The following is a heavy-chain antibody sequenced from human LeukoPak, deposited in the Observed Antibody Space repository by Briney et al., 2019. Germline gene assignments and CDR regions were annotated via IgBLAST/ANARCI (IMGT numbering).Heavy chain of an antibody. Sequence: GESLKISCKGSGYSFTNYWIGWVHQMPGKGLEWMGIIYPGDSDTRYSPSFQGQVTISAGKSVSTAYLQWSSLKASDTAMYNCARRVNGEFDYWGQGTLVTVSS. CDR3: ARRVNGEFDY. J-gene: IGHJ4*02. CDR2: IYPGDSDT. D-gene: IGHD2-8*01. V-gene: IGHV5-51*07. CDR1: GYSFTNYW.